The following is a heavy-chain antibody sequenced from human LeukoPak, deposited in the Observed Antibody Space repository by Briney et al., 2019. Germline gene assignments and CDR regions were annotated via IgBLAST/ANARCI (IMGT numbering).Heavy chain of an antibody. CDR2: ISLDSGNT. J-gene: IGHJ4*02. Sequence: ASVKVSCKASGYTFANYGINWVRQAPGQGLEWMGWISLDSGNTGYAQRVQGRVTLTTDTSTSTAYMELRSLRPDDTAVYFCARVTYLRPYQLDYWGQGTLVSISS. CDR3: ARVTYLRPYQLDY. V-gene: IGHV1-18*01. CDR1: GYTFANYG. D-gene: IGHD2-2*01.